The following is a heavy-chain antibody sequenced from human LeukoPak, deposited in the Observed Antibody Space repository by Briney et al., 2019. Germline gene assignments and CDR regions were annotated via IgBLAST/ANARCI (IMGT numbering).Heavy chain of an antibody. CDR1: GGTFSSYA. Sequence: SVKVSCKASGGTFSSYAISWVRQAPGQGLEWMGGIIPIFGTANYAQKFQGRVTITADKSTSTAYMELSSLRSEDTAVYYCASRASSGYYSTPHFAYWGQGTLVTVSS. V-gene: IGHV1-69*06. CDR2: IIPIFGTA. CDR3: ASRASSGYYSTPHFAY. D-gene: IGHD3-22*01. J-gene: IGHJ4*02.